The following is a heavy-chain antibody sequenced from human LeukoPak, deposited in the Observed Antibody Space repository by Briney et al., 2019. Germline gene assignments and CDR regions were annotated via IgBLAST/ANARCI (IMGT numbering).Heavy chain of an antibody. J-gene: IGHJ5*02. V-gene: IGHV4-31*03. CDR2: IYYSGST. Sequence: SETLSLTCTVSGGSISSGGYYWSWIRQHPGKGLEWIGYIYYSGSTYYNPSLKSRVTISVDTPKNQFSLKLSSVTAADTAVYYCARGGLGYDFWSGYFGPRANWFDPWGQGTLVTVSS. CDR1: GGSISSGGYY. CDR3: ARGGLGYDFWSGYFGPRANWFDP. D-gene: IGHD3-3*01.